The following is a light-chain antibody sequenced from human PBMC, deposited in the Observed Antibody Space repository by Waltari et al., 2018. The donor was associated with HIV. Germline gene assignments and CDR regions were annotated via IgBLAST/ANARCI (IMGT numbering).Light chain of an antibody. CDR1: SSDLPIYNS. J-gene: IGLJ3*02. CDR3: ASYISSSSPE. CDR2: EFS. V-gene: IGLV2-14*01. Sequence: QSALTQPASVSGSPGQSITISCTGTSSDLPIYNSVSWYQHHPDKAPKVIIYEFSNRPSGVSSRFSGSISANTASLTISGLQAEDDAVYFCASYISSSSPEFGGGTKVTVL.